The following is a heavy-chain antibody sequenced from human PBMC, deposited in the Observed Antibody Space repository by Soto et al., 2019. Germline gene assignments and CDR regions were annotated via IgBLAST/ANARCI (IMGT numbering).Heavy chain of an antibody. V-gene: IGHV4-31*03. Sequence: SETLSLTCTVSGGSISSGGYYWSWIRQHPGKGLEWIGYIYYSGSTYYNPSLKSRVTISVDTSKNQFSLKLSSVTAADTAVYYCARDHDFWSGYDQTYYYYGMDVWGQGTTVTVSS. J-gene: IGHJ6*02. CDR1: GGSISSGGYY. CDR3: ARDHDFWSGYDQTYYYYGMDV. CDR2: IYYSGST. D-gene: IGHD3-3*01.